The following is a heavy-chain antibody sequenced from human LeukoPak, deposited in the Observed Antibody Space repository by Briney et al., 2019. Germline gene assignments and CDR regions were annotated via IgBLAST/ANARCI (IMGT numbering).Heavy chain of an antibody. CDR2: IDSDGSST. V-gene: IGHV3-74*01. Sequence: GGSLRLSCAASGFTFSSSWMHWVRQAPGKGLVWVSRIDSDGSSTTYADSVKGRFTISRDNAKNTLYLQMNSLRAEDTAVYYCARPPYSSGSFDLWGRGTLVTVSS. D-gene: IGHD6-19*01. CDR1: GFTFSSSW. J-gene: IGHJ2*01. CDR3: ARPPYSSGSFDL.